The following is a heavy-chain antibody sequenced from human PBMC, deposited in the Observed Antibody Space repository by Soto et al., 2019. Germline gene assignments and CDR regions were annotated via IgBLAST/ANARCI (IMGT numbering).Heavy chain of an antibody. J-gene: IGHJ4*02. CDR2: IYYSGST. CDR3: ASSHAGAHITAAVH. Sequence: PLETLPHTCPVSGGSISSYYWSWIRQPPGKGLEWIGYIYYSGSTNYNPSLKSRVTISVDTSKNQFSLKLSSVTAADTAVYYCASSHAGAHITAAVHWGQGTLVTVSS. CDR1: GGSISSYY. D-gene: IGHD6-13*01. V-gene: IGHV4-59*01.